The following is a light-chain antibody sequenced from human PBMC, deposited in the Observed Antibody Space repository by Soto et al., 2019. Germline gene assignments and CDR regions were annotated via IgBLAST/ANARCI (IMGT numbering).Light chain of an antibody. J-gene: IGKJ2*01. CDR3: QQSYSTPYT. V-gene: IGKV1-39*01. CDR1: QSISSY. CDR2: AAS. Sequence: DIQMTQSPSSLSASVGDRVTITCRASQSISSYFNWYQQKPGKAPKLLIYAASSLQSGVPSRFSGSGSGTDFTLTISSLQPEDFATYYGQQSYSTPYTFGQGTKLEIK.